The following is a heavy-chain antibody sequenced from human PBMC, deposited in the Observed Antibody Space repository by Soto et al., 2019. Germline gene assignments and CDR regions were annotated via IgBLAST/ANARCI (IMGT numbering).Heavy chain of an antibody. D-gene: IGHD3-10*01. CDR2: INPNNGGA. V-gene: IGHV1-2*04. Sequence: QVQLVQSGAEVKKPGASVKVSCKASGYTFTGYYMHWVRQAPGQGLECMVWINPNNGGADYAQKLSGWVTMSRDTSISTAYMELSRLRSDDTDVEYCARGRERITMVRGVQENYDYMDVWGKGTTVTVSS. J-gene: IGHJ6*03. CDR1: GYTFTGYY. CDR3: ARGRERITMVRGVQENYDYMDV.